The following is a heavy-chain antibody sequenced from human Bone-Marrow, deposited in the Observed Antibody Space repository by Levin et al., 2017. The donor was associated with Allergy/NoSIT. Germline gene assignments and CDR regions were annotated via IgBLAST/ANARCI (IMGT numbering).Heavy chain of an antibody. CDR1: GGAISSGGHY. D-gene: IGHD2-15*01. CDR3: ARGKVDYCSGGSCREVYYYYAMDV. CDR2: IYFSGIS. Sequence: PSETLSLTCTVSGGAISSGGHYWGWIRQHPGKGLEWIGYIYFSGISHYNSSLKSRLSISVDTSKNQFSLKLSSVTVADTAAYYCARGKVDYCSGGSCREVYYYYAMDVWGQGTTVTVSS. J-gene: IGHJ6*02. V-gene: IGHV4-31*03.